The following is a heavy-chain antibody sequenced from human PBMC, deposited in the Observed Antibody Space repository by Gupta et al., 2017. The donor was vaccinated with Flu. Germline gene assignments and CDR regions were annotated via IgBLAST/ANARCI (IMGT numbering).Heavy chain of an antibody. CDR1: GGSISSGGYY. CDR3: ARRGYYYDSSGYYYWFDP. V-gene: IGHV4-31*01. Sequence: QVQLQESGPGLVKPSQTLSLTCTVSGGSISSGGYYWSWIRQHTGKGREWVGDLYSSGSTSYNPSLKSLVTISVDTSKNQFSLKLRSVTAADTAVYYCARRGYYYDSSGYYYWFDPWGQGTLVTVSS. J-gene: IGHJ5*02. D-gene: IGHD3-22*01. CDR2: LYSSGST.